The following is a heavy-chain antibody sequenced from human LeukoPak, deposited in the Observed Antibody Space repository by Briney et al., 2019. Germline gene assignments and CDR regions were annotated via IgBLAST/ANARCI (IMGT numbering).Heavy chain of an antibody. J-gene: IGHJ4*02. CDR3: ARRGTMTVAGTRHFDY. CDR1: GGSISSSSYY. V-gene: IGHV4-39*01. Sequence: SETLSLTCTVSGGSISSSSYYWGWIRQPPGKGLEWIGSIYYSGSTYYNPSLKSRVTISVDTSKHQFSLKLSSVTAADTAVYYCARRGTMTVAGTRHFDYWGQGTLVTVSA. CDR2: IYYSGST. D-gene: IGHD6-19*01.